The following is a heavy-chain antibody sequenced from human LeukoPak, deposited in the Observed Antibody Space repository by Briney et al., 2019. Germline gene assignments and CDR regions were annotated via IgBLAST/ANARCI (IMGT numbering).Heavy chain of an antibody. Sequence: PGGSLRLSCAASGFTFSRYSMNWVRQAPGKGLEWVSYISDGGSTIYYADSVKGRFTISRDNAKNSLYLQMNSLRAEDTALYYCARALHFDLWGRGTLVTVSS. CDR3: ARALHFDL. CDR2: ISDGGSTI. J-gene: IGHJ2*01. CDR1: GFTFSRYS. D-gene: IGHD1-26*01. V-gene: IGHV3-48*04.